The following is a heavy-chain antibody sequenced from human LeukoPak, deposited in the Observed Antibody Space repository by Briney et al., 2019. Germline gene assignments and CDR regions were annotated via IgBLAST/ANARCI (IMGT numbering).Heavy chain of an antibody. CDR2: IRAMSGYT. D-gene: IGHD6-19*01. CDR1: GFTFSDYY. Sequence: RGSLRLSCAASGFTFSDYYMSWIRQAPGKGLEWVSYIRAMSGYTNYADSVKDRYTISRDNAKNSLYLQMSSLRAEDTAVYYCARDEVLLVAGTFYFDYWGQGTLVIVSS. V-gene: IGHV3-11*05. J-gene: IGHJ4*02. CDR3: ARDEVLLVAGTFYFDY.